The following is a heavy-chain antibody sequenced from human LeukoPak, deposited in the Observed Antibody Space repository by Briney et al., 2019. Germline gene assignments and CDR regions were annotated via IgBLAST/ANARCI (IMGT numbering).Heavy chain of an antibody. D-gene: IGHD2-2*01. CDR3: AKASRNCSRTSCYEYFQH. J-gene: IGHJ1*01. CDR1: GFTFSSSA. Sequence: GGSLRLSCAASGFTFSSSAMSWGRQAPGKGLEWVSVIIGSGGSTYYADSVKGRVTISIHNSKNTLYLQMNSLRAEDTAVYYCAKASRNCSRTSCYEYFQHWGQGTLVTVSS. CDR2: IIGSGGST. V-gene: IGHV3-23*01.